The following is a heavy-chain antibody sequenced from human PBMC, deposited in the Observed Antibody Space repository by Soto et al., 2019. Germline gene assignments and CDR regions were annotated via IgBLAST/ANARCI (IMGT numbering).Heavy chain of an antibody. V-gene: IGHV3-33*01. J-gene: IGHJ6*02. Sequence: GGSLRLSCAASGFTFSSYGMHWVRQAPGKGLEWVAVIWYDGSNKYYADSVKGRFTISRDNSKNTLYLQMNSLRAEDTAVYYCARDKMGYSYGYGYYYYGMDVWGQGTTVTVSS. CDR1: GFTFSSYG. CDR2: IWYDGSNK. CDR3: ARDKMGYSYGYGYYYYGMDV. D-gene: IGHD5-18*01.